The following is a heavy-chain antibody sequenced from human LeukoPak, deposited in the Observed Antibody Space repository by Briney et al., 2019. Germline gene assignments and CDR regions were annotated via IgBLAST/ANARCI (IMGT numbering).Heavy chain of an antibody. CDR3: ASSITMATQSSLDY. CDR1: GGTFSSYA. V-gene: IGHV1-69*01. CDR2: IIPIFGTA. D-gene: IGHD3-10*01. J-gene: IGHJ4*02. Sequence: SVTVSCKPSGGTFSSYAISWVRQAPGQGLEGMGGIIPIFGTATYAQKFQGRVTITADESTRAAYMELSSLRTKDPAVYYCASSITMATQSSLDYWGQGTLVTVSS.